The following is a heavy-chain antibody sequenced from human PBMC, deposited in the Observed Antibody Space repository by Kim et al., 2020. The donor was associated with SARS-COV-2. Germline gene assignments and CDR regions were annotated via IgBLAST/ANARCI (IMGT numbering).Heavy chain of an antibody. CDR2: ST. D-gene: IGHD6-6*01. V-gene: IGHV3-74*01. CDR3: AREGSSSSYY. J-gene: IGHJ4*02. Sequence: STSYADSVKGRFTISRDNAKNTLYLQMNRLRAEDTAVYYCAREGSSSSYYWGQGTLVTVSS.